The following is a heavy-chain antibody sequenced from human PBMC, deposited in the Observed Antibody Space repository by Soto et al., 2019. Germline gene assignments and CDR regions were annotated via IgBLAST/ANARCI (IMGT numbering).Heavy chain of an antibody. CDR3: ARDLGYYESSGYRNWFDP. Sequence: LSLTCTVSGGSISSYYWSWIRQPPGKGLEWIGYIYYSGSTNYNPSLKSRVTISVDTSKNQFSLKLSSVTAADTAVYYCARDLGYYESSGYRNWFDPWGQGTLVTVSS. CDR1: GGSISSYY. D-gene: IGHD3-22*01. J-gene: IGHJ5*02. CDR2: IYYSGST. V-gene: IGHV4-59*01.